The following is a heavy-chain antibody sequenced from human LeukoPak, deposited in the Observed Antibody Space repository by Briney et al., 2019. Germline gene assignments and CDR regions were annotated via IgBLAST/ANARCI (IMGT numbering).Heavy chain of an antibody. CDR1: GYTFTSYG. J-gene: IGHJ4*02. CDR2: ISGYNGNT. CDR3: ARGTYFPW. D-gene: IGHD2/OR15-2a*01. Sequence: ASVKVSCKASGYTFTSYGISWVRQAPGKGLEWMGWISGYNGNTNYAQKFQGRVTMTRNTSISTAYMELSSLRSEDTAVYYCARGTYFPWWGQGTLVTVSS. V-gene: IGHV1-18*01.